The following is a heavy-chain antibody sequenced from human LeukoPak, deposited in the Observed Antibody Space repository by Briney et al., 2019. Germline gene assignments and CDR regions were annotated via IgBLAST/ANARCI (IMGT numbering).Heavy chain of an antibody. J-gene: IGHJ3*02. V-gene: IGHV4-59*01. CDR1: GGSISSYY. CDR3: ARDLIVTRAFDI. Sequence: SETLSLTCTVSGGSISSYYWSWIRQPPGKGLEWIGYIYYSGSTNYNPSLKSRVTISVDTSKNQFSLKLSSVTAADTAVYYCARDLIVTRAFDIWGQGTMVTVSS. D-gene: IGHD3-22*01. CDR2: IYYSGST.